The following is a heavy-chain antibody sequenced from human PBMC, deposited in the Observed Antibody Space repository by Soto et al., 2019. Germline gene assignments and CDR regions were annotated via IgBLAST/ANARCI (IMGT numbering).Heavy chain of an antibody. J-gene: IGHJ4*02. CDR1: GFTFSTYS. D-gene: IGHD6-13*01. CDR3: ARDQVGYSSTWQLDY. Sequence: GGSLRLSCAASGFTFSTYSMNWVRQAPGKGLEWVSYISSSSSSTYYADSVKGRFTISRDNSKNTLYLQMNSLRAEDTAVYYCARDQVGYSSTWQLDYWGQGTLVTVSS. V-gene: IGHV3-48*01. CDR2: ISSSSSST.